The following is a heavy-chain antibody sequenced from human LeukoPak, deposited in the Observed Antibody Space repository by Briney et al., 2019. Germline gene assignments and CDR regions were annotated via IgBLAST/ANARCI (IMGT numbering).Heavy chain of an antibody. D-gene: IGHD5/OR15-5a*01. Sequence: PGGSLRLSCAASGFTFSSYSMNWVRQAPGKGLEWVSSISSSSSYIYYADSVKGRFTISRDNAKNSLYLQMNSLRAEDTAVYYCARDHTSGVYPRAWFDPWGQGTLVTVSS. CDR1: GFTFSSYS. CDR3: ARDHTSGVYPRAWFDP. J-gene: IGHJ5*02. CDR2: ISSSSSYI. V-gene: IGHV3-21*01.